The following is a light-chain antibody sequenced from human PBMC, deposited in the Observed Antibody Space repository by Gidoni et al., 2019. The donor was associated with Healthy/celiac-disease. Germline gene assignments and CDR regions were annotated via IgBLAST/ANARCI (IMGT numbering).Light chain of an antibody. Sequence: AIQLTHSPSSLSASVGDRVTITCRASQGISSALAWYQQKPGKAPKLLIYDASSLESGVPSRFSGSGSGTDFTLTISSLQPEDFATYYYQQFNSYPSLTFGGGTKVEIK. V-gene: IGKV1-13*02. CDR3: QQFNSYPSLT. CDR2: DAS. CDR1: QGISSA. J-gene: IGKJ4*01.